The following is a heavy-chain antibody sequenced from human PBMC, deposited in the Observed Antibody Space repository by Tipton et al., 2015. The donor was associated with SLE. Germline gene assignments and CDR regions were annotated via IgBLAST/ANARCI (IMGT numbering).Heavy chain of an antibody. J-gene: IGHJ3*02. CDR2: IYTSGST. CDR3: ARDTRLAAAGPGDAFDI. Sequence: TLSLTCTVSGGSISSYFWSWIRQPAGKGLEWIGRIYTSGSTNYNPSLKSRVTMSVDTSKNQFSLKLSSVTAADTAVYYCARDTRLAAAGPGDAFDIWGQGPMVTVSS. CDR1: GGSISSYF. D-gene: IGHD6-13*01. V-gene: IGHV4-4*07.